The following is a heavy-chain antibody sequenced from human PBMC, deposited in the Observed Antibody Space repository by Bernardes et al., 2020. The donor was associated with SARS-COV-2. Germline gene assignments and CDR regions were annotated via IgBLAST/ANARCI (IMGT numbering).Heavy chain of an antibody. D-gene: IGHD6-13*01. J-gene: IGHJ4*02. CDR1: GFTFGDYT. CDR2: IRSTAFGGTT. Sequence: GGSLRLSCTTSGFTFGDYTLSWFRQAPGKGLEWVGFIRSTAFGGTTEYAASVKGRFTISRDDSKSIAYLQMTSLKTEDTAVYFCARDQYTSSWYGASHFDNCGPGTLVIV. CDR3: ARDQYTSSWYGASHFDN. V-gene: IGHV3-49*03.